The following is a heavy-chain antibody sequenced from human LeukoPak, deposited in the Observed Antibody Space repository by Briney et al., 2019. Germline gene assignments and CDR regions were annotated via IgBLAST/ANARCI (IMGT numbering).Heavy chain of an antibody. D-gene: IGHD2-15*01. CDR2: IYPGDSDT. CDR1: GYSFTSYW. CDR3: ARHPEIRYCSGGSCPIDY. Sequence: GESLKISCQGSGYSFTSYWIGWVRQMPGKGLEWMGIIYPGDSDTRYSPSFQGQVTISADKSISTAYLQWSSLKASDTAMYYCARHPEIRYCSGGSCPIDYWGQGTLVTVSS. J-gene: IGHJ4*02. V-gene: IGHV5-51*01.